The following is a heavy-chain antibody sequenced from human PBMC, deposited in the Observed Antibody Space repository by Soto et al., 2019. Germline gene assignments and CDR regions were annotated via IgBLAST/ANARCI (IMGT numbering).Heavy chain of an antibody. V-gene: IGHV3-23*01. CDR1: GFTFSSYA. D-gene: IGHD2-2*01. CDR2: ISGSGGST. Sequence: EVQLLESGGGLVQPGGSLRLSCAASGFTFSSYAMSWVRQAPGKGLEWVSAISGSGGSTYYADSVKGRFTISRDNSKNTLYLQMNSLRAEDTAVYYCAKDRGYCSSTSCYVSFDYWGQGTLVTVSS. J-gene: IGHJ4*02. CDR3: AKDRGYCSSTSCYVSFDY.